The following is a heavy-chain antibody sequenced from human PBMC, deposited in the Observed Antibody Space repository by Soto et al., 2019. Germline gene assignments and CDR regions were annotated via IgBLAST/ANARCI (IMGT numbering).Heavy chain of an antibody. CDR1: GFTLSSYA. CDR3: AKAGTHSYFDY. J-gene: IGHJ4*02. D-gene: IGHD1-1*01. V-gene: IGHV3-23*01. Sequence: PGGSLRLSCAVSGFTLSSYAMTWFRQAPGKGLEWVSAISDGDDDDNTYYADSVKGRFTISRDNSKNTLYLQMSSLRADDTAEYYCAKAGTHSYFDYWGQGTLVTVSS. CDR2: ISDGDDDDNT.